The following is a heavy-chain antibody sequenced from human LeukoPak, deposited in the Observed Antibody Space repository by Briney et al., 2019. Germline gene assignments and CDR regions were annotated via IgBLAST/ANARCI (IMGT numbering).Heavy chain of an antibody. CDR1: GFAFSTYG. Sequence: GGSLRLSCAASGFAFSTYGMHWVRQAPGKGLEWAAVVSYDGNNKYYADSVKGRFTISRDNSKNTLYLQMNSLRAEDTAVYYCARDEGTMVRGVIRSFDYWAREPWSPSPQ. D-gene: IGHD3-10*01. J-gene: IGHJ4*02. CDR3: ARDEGTMVRGVIRSFDY. V-gene: IGHV3-30*03. CDR2: VSYDGNNK.